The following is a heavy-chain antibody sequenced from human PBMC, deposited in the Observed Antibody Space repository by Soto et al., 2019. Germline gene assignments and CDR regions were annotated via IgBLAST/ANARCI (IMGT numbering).Heavy chain of an antibody. CDR1: GGAVSSGTYY. CDR3: TRGPPRVQWFDP. V-gene: IGHV4-61*01. Sequence: AETLSLTCTVSGGAVSSGTYYWSWIRQPPGKGLEWIGHIYFTGSTNYNPSLKSRVTMSLDTSRNQFSLKLSSVTAADTAVYYCTRGPPRVQWFDPWGLGTLVTVSS. J-gene: IGHJ5*02. CDR2: IYFTGST.